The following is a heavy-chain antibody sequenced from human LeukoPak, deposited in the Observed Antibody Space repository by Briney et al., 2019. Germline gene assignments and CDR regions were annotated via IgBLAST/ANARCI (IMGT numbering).Heavy chain of an antibody. CDR2: MNPRAGST. J-gene: IGHJ4*02. Sequence: GASVKVSCKASGYSFTDQYIDWVRQAPGQGLEWMGVMNPRAGSTNYAQKFQGRVSLTRDTSTSTVYMELTSLRSGDTAVYYCATHNYYKRSGYNQPGFLDHWGQGTLVTVSP. CDR3: ATHNYYKRSGYNQPGFLDH. CDR1: GYSFTDQY. D-gene: IGHD3-22*01. V-gene: IGHV1-46*01.